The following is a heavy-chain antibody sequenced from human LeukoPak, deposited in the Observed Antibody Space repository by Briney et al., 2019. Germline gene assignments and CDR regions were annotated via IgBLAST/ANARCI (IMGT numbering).Heavy chain of an antibody. Sequence: GGSLRLSCAASGFTFSSYWMSWVRQAPGKGLEWVANIKQDGSEKYYVDSVKGRFTTSRDNAKNSLYLQMSSLRAEDTAVYYCSKEAGVAGATWIIDSWGQGTLVTVSS. CDR2: IKQDGSEK. J-gene: IGHJ4*02. V-gene: IGHV3-7*03. CDR1: GFTFSSYW. CDR3: SKEAGVAGATWIIDS. D-gene: IGHD2-2*03.